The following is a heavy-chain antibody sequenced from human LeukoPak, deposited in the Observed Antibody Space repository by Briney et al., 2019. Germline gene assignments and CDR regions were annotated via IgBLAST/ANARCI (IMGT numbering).Heavy chain of an antibody. CDR3: ARRYYYGSGAIFDY. CDR1: GYTFTSYG. CDR2: ISAYTGNT. J-gene: IGHJ4*02. Sequence: ASVKVSCKASGYTFTSYGISWVRQAPGEGLEWMGWISAYTGNTNYAQKFQGRVTITADKSTSTAYMELSSLRSEDTAVYYCARRYYYGSGAIFDYWGQGTLVTVSS. D-gene: IGHD3-10*01. V-gene: IGHV1-18*01.